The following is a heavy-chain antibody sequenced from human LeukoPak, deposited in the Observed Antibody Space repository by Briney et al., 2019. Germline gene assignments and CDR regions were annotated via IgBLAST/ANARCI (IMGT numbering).Heavy chain of an antibody. D-gene: IGHD2-8*01. CDR3: ATDNPLGYCTNGVCSPFDY. CDR1: GYTLTELS. J-gene: IGHJ4*02. Sequence: ASVKVSCKVSGYTLTELSMHWVRQAPGKGLEWMGGFDPKDGETIYAQKFQGRVIMTEDTSTDTAYMELSSLRSEDTAVYYCATDNPLGYCTNGVCSPFDYWGQGTLVTVSS. CDR2: FDPKDGET. V-gene: IGHV1-24*01.